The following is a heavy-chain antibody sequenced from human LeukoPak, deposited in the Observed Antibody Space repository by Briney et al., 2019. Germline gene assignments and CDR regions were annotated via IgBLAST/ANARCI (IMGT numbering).Heavy chain of an antibody. D-gene: IGHD6-13*01. V-gene: IGHV3-21*04. J-gene: IGHJ5*02. Sequence: SGGSLRLSCAASGFTFSSYTMNWVRQAPGKGLEWVSSISSSSSYTYYADAVKGRYTISRDNAKNSLYLQMNSLRAEDMAVYYCARLTAAAENWFDPWGQGTLVTVSS. CDR2: ISSSSSYT. CDR3: ARLTAAAENWFDP. CDR1: GFTFSSYT.